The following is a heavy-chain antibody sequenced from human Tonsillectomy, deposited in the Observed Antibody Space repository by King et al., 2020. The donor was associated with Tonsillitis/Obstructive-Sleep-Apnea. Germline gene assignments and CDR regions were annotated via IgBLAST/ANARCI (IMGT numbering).Heavy chain of an antibody. J-gene: IGHJ6*02. Sequence: QLQESGPGLVKPSETLSLTCTVSGGSISSSSYYWGWIRQPPGKGLEWIGSIYYSGSTYYNPSLKSRVTISVDTSKNQFSLKLSPVTAADTAVYYCASLPRRIFGPQREEYGMDVWGQGTTVTVSS. CDR2: IYYSGST. CDR3: ASLPRRIFGPQREEYGMDV. CDR1: GGSISSSSYY. V-gene: IGHV4-39*01. D-gene: IGHD3/OR15-3a*01.